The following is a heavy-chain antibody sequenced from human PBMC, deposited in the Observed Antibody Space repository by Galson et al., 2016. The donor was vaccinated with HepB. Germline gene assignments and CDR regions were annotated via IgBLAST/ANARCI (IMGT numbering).Heavy chain of an antibody. CDR1: GFNFDDYA. D-gene: IGHD3-10*01. J-gene: IGHJ6*02. V-gene: IGHV3-9*01. CDR3: AKDLSRGSGSYYSRYYYYGVDV. CDR2: VTWNSGSM. Sequence: SLRLSCATSGFNFDDYAMHWVRQGPGKGLEWVSSVTWNSGSMGYADSVKGRFTISRDNAKNSLYLQMNSLRPEDTALYYCAKDLSRGSGSYYSRYYYYGVDVWGRGTTVTVSS.